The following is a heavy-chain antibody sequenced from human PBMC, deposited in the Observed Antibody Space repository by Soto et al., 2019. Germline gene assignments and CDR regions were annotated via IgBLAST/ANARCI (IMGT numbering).Heavy chain of an antibody. CDR3: ARGESLLRYFDWLLLDYYFDY. CDR2: INHSGST. J-gene: IGHJ4*02. CDR1: GGSFSGYY. Sequence: PSETLSLTCAVYGGSFSGYYWSWIRQPPGKGLEWIGEINHSGSTNYNPSLKSRVTISVDTSKNQFSLKLSSVTAADTAVYYCARGESLLRYFDWLLLDYYFDYWGQGTLVTVSS. V-gene: IGHV4-34*01. D-gene: IGHD3-9*01.